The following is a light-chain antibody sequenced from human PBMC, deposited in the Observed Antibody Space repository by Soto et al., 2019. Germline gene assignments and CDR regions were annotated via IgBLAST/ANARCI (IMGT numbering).Light chain of an antibody. V-gene: IGKV3-15*01. CDR2: GAS. Sequence: ETVMTQSPATLSVSPGERATLSCRASQSVYSSLAWYQQKHGQAPRLLVYGASTRATGIPARFSGSGSGTEFTLTISRLQSEDFAVYSCQQYNNWPPWTFGQGTKVEIK. CDR3: QQYNNWPPWT. CDR1: QSVYSS. J-gene: IGKJ1*01.